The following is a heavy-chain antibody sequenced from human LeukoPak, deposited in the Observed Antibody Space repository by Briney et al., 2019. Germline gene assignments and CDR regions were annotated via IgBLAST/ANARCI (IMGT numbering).Heavy chain of an antibody. CDR2: ISADGGST. Sequence: GSLRLSCAASKFTFRNYAMTWVRQAPGKGLEWVSTISADGGSTDYADSVKGRFSIFRDNSGQTLYLQMNSLRAGDTAVYYCAGDQRYWGQGTLVIVSS. CDR1: KFTFRNYA. V-gene: IGHV3-23*01. J-gene: IGHJ4*02. D-gene: IGHD5-24*01. CDR3: AGDQRY.